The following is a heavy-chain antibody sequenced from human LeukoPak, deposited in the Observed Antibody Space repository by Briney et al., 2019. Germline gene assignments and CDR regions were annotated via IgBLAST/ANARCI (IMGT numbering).Heavy chain of an antibody. CDR1: GFTFSSYA. CDR3: ARAPGGTGDY. D-gene: IGHD2-15*01. V-gene: IGHV3-20*04. Sequence: GGSLRLSCAASGFTFSSYAMSWVRQAPGKGLEWVSGINWNGGSTGYADSVKGRFTISRDNAKNSLYLQMNSLRAEDTALYYCARAPGGTGDYWGQGTLVTVSS. J-gene: IGHJ4*02. CDR2: INWNGGST.